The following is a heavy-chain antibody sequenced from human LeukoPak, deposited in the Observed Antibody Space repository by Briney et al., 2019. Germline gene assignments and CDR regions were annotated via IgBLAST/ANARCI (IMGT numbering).Heavy chain of an antibody. CDR3: AREEVTTPHYFDY. J-gene: IGHJ4*02. CDR1: GGTFSSYA. D-gene: IGHD4-17*01. V-gene: IGHV1-69*05. CDR2: IIPIFGTA. Sequence: SVKVSCKASGGTFSSYAISWVRQAPGQGLEWMGRIIPIFGTANYARKFQGRVTITTDESTSTAYMELSSLRSEDTAVYYCAREEVTTPHYFDYWGQGTLVTVSS.